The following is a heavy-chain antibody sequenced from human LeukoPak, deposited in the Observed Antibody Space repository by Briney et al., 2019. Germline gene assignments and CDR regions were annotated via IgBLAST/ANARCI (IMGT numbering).Heavy chain of an antibody. CDR2: INHSGST. D-gene: IGHD3-16*01. V-gene: IGHV4-34*01. J-gene: IGHJ4*02. CDR3: ARVRGAGY. CDR1: GGSFSGYY. Sequence: SETLSLTCAVYGGSFSGYYWSWSRQPPGKGLEWIGEINHSGSTNYNPSLKSRVTISVDTSKNQFSLKLSSVTAADTAVYYCARVRGAGYWGQGTLVTVSS.